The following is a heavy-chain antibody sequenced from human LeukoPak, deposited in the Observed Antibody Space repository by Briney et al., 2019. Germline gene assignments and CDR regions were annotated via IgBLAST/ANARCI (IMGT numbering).Heavy chain of an antibody. Sequence: PGGSLRLSCAASGFTFSSYSMNWVRQAPGKGLEWVSSISRRSSYIYYADSVKGRFTISRDNAKNSLYLQMNSLRAEDTAVYYCARTTVTTFYYFDYWGQGTLVTVSS. CDR3: ARTTVTTFYYFDY. CDR2: ISRRSSYI. CDR1: GFTFSSYS. J-gene: IGHJ4*02. D-gene: IGHD4-17*01. V-gene: IGHV3-21*01.